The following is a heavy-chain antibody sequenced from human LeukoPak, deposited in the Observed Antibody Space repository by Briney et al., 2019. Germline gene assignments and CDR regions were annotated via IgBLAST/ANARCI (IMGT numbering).Heavy chain of an antibody. J-gene: IGHJ1*01. CDR1: GYTFTGYY. CDR3: AGLAPVPG. D-gene: IGHD2-2*01. Sequence: ASVKVSCKASGYTFTGYYLHWVRQAPGQGLEWMGWIHPNSGGTNYAQKFQGRVTMTRDTSISTAYMELSSLRSDDTAVYFCAGLAPVPGGGQGTLVTVSS. CDR2: IHPNSGGT. V-gene: IGHV1-2*02.